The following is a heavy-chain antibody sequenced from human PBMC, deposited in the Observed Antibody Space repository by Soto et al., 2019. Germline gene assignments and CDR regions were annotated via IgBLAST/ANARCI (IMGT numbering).Heavy chain of an antibody. V-gene: IGHV4-39*01. Sequence: SETLSLTCTVSGGSISSSSYYWGWIRQPPGKGLEWIGSIYYSGSTYYNPSLKSRVTISVDTSKNQFSLKLSSVTAADTAVYYCARHGGEAMTTGVRVGDDFDYWGQGTLVTVSS. CDR1: GGSISSSSYY. CDR2: IYYSGST. J-gene: IGHJ4*02. D-gene: IGHD4-17*01. CDR3: ARHGGEAMTTGVRVGDDFDY.